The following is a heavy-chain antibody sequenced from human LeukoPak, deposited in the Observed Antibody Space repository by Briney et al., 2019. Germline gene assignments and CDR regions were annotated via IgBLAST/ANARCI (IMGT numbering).Heavy chain of an antibody. CDR2: IYYSGTT. D-gene: IGHD5-18*01. J-gene: IGHJ5*02. Sequence: SETLSLTCTVSGGSISSSPYYWGWIRQPPGKGLEWIGSIYYSGTTHYSPSLESRVTISVDTSKNQSSLKLASVTAADTAIYYCAKGAGGFSYYNWFDPWGQGTLVTVSS. CDR3: AKGAGGFSYYNWFDP. V-gene: IGHV4-39*07. CDR1: GGSISSSPYY.